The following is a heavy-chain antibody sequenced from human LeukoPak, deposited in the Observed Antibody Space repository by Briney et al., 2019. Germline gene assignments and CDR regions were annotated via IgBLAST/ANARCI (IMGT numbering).Heavy chain of an antibody. Sequence: PSETLSLTCALYGGSFRGYYWSWLRQPPGKGLEWFGEINHSGSTNYNPSLKSRVTKSVDTSKNQFSLKLSSVTAADTAVYYCARGVGWYYYYMDVWGKGTTVSVSS. D-gene: IGHD1-26*01. CDR1: GGSFRGYY. CDR3: ARGVGWYYYYMDV. J-gene: IGHJ6*03. CDR2: INHSGST. V-gene: IGHV4-34*01.